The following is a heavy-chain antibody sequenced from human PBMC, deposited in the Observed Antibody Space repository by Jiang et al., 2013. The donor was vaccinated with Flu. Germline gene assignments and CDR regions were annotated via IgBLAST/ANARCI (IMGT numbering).Heavy chain of an antibody. V-gene: IGHV5-10-1*01. D-gene: IGHD3-10*01. CDR1: GYSFTSYW. Sequence: GAEVKKPGESLRISCKGSGYSFTSYWISWVRQMPGKGLEWMGRIDPSDSYTNYSPSFQGHVTISADKSISTAYLQWSSLKASDTAMYYCAIRDTYYYGSGSYQSKVAQETVDYWGQGTLVTVSS. J-gene: IGHJ4*02. CDR2: IDPSDSYT. CDR3: AIRDTYYYGSGSYQSKVAQETVDY.